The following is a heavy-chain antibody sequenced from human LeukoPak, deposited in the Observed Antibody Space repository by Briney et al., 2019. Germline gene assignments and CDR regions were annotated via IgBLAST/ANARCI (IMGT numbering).Heavy chain of an antibody. V-gene: IGHV3-15*01. CDR3: TTSPLYSSSWYGNYYFDY. CDR2: IKSKTDGGTT. D-gene: IGHD6-13*01. Sequence: GGSLRLSCAASGFTFSSYWMHWVRQAPGKGLEWVGRIKSKTDGGTTDYAAPVKGRFTISRDDSKNTLYLQMNSLKTEDTAVYYCTTSPLYSSSWYGNYYFDYWGQGTLVTVSS. CDR1: GFTFSSYW. J-gene: IGHJ4*02.